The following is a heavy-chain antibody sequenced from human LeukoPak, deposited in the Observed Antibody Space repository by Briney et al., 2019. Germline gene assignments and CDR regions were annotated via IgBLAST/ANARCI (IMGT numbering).Heavy chain of an antibody. V-gene: IGHV3-66*01. D-gene: IGHD4-23*01. Sequence: GGSLRLSCAASGFTVSSNYMSWVRQAPGKGLEWVSIIYSGGGSTYYADSVKGRFTISRVKSKNTLYLQMNSLRAEDTAVYYCARDYYGGNSEVISWHFDLWGRGTLVSVSS. J-gene: IGHJ2*01. CDR1: GFTVSSNY. CDR3: ARDYYGGNSEVISWHFDL. CDR2: IYSGGGST.